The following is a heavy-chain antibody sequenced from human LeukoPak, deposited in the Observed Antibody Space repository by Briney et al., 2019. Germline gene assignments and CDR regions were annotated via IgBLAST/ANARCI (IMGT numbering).Heavy chain of an antibody. CDR3: ARDLVWFGEPKGYYNYMDV. Sequence: GGSLRLSCAASGFTFSSYSMQWVRQTPGKGLEWVGIMSNSGENTFYGEAVKGRFTISRDNSQNTLYLQMNSLRPEDTAVYYCARDLVWFGEPKGYYNYMDVWGKGTTVTVSS. CDR1: GFTFSSYS. D-gene: IGHD3-10*01. V-gene: IGHV3-30*03. CDR2: MSNSGENT. J-gene: IGHJ6*03.